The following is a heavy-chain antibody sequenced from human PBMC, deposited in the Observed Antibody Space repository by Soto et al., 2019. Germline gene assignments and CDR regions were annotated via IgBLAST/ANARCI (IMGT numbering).Heavy chain of an antibody. D-gene: IGHD4-17*01. CDR1: GFTVSSNY. Sequence: EVQLVESGGGLVQPGGSLRLSCAASGFTVSSNYMSWVRQAPGKGLARVSVIYSGGSTYYADSVKGRFTIFRHNSKNTLYLQTNSLRAQDTAMYYCARVANRQKDYGDYWSFVICGQGTMVTVSS. V-gene: IGHV3-53*04. J-gene: IGHJ3*02. CDR3: ARVANRQKDYGDYWSFVI. CDR2: IYSGGST.